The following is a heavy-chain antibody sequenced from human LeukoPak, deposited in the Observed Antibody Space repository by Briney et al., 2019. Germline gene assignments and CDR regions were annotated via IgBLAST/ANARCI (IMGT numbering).Heavy chain of an antibody. V-gene: IGHV3-66*01. CDR1: GFTVSNNY. CDR3: TRGYGYNFFDC. D-gene: IGHD5-24*01. J-gene: IGHJ4*02. CDR2: IYRVGST. Sequence: GGSLRLSCAASGFTVSNNYMSWVRQAPGKRLEWVSVIYRVGSTYYADSVKGRFTISRDNSKNTLYLQMNSLRAEDTAMYNCTRGYGYNFFDCCGQGVLVTVSS.